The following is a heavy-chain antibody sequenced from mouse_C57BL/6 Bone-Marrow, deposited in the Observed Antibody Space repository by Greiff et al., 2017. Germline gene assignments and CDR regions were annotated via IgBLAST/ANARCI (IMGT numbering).Heavy chain of an antibody. CDR3: ARQGYCGSSVCWYFDV. CDR1: GFTFSSYG. CDR2: ISSGGSYT. J-gene: IGHJ1*03. D-gene: IGHD1-1*01. V-gene: IGHV5-6*01. Sequence: DVHLVESGGDLVKPGGSLKLSCAASGFTFSSYGMSWVRQTPDKRLEWVATISSGGSYTYYPDSVKGRFTISRDNAKNTLYLQMSSLKSDDTARYYWARQGYCGSSVCWYFDVGGTGTAVTVSA.